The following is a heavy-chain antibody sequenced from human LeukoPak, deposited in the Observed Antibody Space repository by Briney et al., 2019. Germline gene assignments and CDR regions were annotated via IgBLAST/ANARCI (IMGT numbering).Heavy chain of an antibody. Sequence: GSLRLSCAAFGFSFSSYTMNWDRQAPGKGLEWVADIASDGSHTFYVGSVKGRFTISRDNSKNTLYLQMNSLRAEDTAVYFCARERQDTILHSGAFDIWGQGTMVTVSS. J-gene: IGHJ3*02. D-gene: IGHD2-21*01. V-gene: IGHV3-30-3*01. CDR1: GFSFSSYT. CDR3: ARERQDTILHSGAFDI. CDR2: IASDGSHT.